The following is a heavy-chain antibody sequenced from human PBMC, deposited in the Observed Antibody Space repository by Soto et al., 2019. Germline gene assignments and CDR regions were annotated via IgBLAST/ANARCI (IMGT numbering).Heavy chain of an antibody. V-gene: IGHV2-5*02. Sequence: KESGPTLVKPTQTLTLTCTFSGFSLSTIGVGVGWIRQPPGKALEWLALIYWDDDKRYSPSLKSRLTVTKDTSKNQVVLTMTNMDPVDTATYYCVQSRCGGDCLHSYSSHSYYGLDVWGQGTTVTVSS. CDR3: VQSRCGGDCLHSYSSHSYYGLDV. J-gene: IGHJ6*02. CDR1: GFSLSTIGVG. CDR2: IYWDDDK. D-gene: IGHD2-21*02.